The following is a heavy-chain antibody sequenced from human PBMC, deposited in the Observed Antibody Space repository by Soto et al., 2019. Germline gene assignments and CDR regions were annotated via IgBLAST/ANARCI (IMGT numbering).Heavy chain of an antibody. V-gene: IGHV1-18*01. Sequence: ASVKVSCKASGYPFRNYGINWLRQAPGQGLEWMGWISVYNGNTQYAQNLQGRVTVTTDTSTNTAYMELTSLRSDDTAVYYCARDRRLGAGVWFDPWGQGTPITVSS. CDR1: GYPFRNYG. D-gene: IGHD6-13*01. CDR2: ISVYNGNT. CDR3: ARDRRLGAGVWFDP. J-gene: IGHJ5*02.